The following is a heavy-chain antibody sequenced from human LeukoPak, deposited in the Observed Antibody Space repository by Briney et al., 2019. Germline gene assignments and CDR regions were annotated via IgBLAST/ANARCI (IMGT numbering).Heavy chain of an antibody. Sequence: GGSLRLSCAASGFTFSNAWMSWVRQAPGKGLEWVGRIKSKTDGGTTDYAAPVKGRFTISRDDSKNTLYLQMNSLKTEDTAVYYCTTDNYYDSSGYYYYMDVWGKGTTVTVPS. V-gene: IGHV3-15*01. D-gene: IGHD3-22*01. CDR1: GFTFSNAW. CDR3: TTDNYYDSSGYYYYMDV. J-gene: IGHJ6*03. CDR2: IKSKTDGGTT.